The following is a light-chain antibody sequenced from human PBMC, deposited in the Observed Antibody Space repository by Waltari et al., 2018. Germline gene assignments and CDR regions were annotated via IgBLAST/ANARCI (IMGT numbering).Light chain of an antibody. CDR2: DVS. V-gene: IGLV2-14*01. CDR3: SSYTSSIVV. Sequence: QSALPQPASVSGSPGQSITISCPGTSSDVGGYNHFSWYQQHPGKAPKLMIYDVSKRPSGVSNRFSGSKSGNTASLTISGLQAEDEADYYCSSYTSSIVVFGGGTKLTVL. J-gene: IGLJ2*01. CDR1: SSDVGGYNH.